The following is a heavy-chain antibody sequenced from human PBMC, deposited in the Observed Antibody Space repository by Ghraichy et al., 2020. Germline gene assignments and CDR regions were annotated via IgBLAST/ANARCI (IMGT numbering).Heavy chain of an antibody. CDR2: IKEDGSDK. J-gene: IGHJ4*02. V-gene: IGHV3-7*01. D-gene: IGHD6-13*01. CDR1: GFTYSTYW. CDR3: ARNEQPGTADY. Sequence: GGSLRLSCAASGFTYSTYWMSWVRQAPGKGLEWVANIKEDGSDKYYVDSVKGRFTISRDNAKNSLYLQMNSLRAEDTAIYYCARNEQPGTADYWGQGTLVTVSS.